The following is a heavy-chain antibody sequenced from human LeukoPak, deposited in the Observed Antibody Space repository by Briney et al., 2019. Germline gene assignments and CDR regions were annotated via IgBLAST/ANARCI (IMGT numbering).Heavy chain of an antibody. D-gene: IGHD2-15*01. J-gene: IGHJ4*02. Sequence: SETLSLTCVVSGGSVSGYYWGWIRQPPGRGLEWIGYVYYSGSTNYNPSFKSRITIPVDTSRNQFSLQLSSVTAADTAVYYCARIHRYCSGGACYVLDNWGQGTLVAVSS. CDR3: ARIHRYCSGGACYVLDN. CDR2: VYYSGST. V-gene: IGHV4-59*02. CDR1: GGSVSGYY.